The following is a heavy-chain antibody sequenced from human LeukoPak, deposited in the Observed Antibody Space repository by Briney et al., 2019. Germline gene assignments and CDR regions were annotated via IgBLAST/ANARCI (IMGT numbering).Heavy chain of an antibody. J-gene: IGHJ4*02. Sequence: GGSLRLSCEASGFTVGIYAMHWVRQAPGKGLEYISGISSNGYSTYYANSLKGRFTISRDNSKNTLYLQMGSLRDEDMAVFYCAREATTKTGRVYYFDYWGQGTLVTVSS. D-gene: IGHD7-27*01. CDR1: GFTVGIYA. CDR2: ISSNGYST. CDR3: AREATTKTGRVYYFDY. V-gene: IGHV3-64*01.